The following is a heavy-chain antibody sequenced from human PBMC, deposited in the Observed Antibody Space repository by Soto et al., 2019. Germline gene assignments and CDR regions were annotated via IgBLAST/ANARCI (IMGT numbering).Heavy chain of an antibody. J-gene: IGHJ3*02. Sequence: ASVKVSCKASGYTFTGYYMHWVRQAPGQGLEWMGWINPNSGGTNYAQKFQGRVTTTRDTSISTAYMELSRLRSDDTAVYYCTQWLVLDAFDIWGQGTMVTVSS. V-gene: IGHV1-2*02. CDR2: INPNSGGT. D-gene: IGHD6-19*01. CDR1: GYTFTGYY. CDR3: TQWLVLDAFDI.